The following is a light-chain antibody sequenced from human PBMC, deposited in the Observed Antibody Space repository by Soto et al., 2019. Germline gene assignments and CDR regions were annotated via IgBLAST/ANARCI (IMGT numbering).Light chain of an antibody. J-gene: IGLJ1*01. CDR1: SSDVGAYNR. CDR3: LSYTTSSSYV. Sequence: QSVLPQPASVSGSPGQSITISCTGTSSDVGAYNRVSWYQQRSGKAPKLMVYEVTHRPSGVSNRFSGSKSANTASLTISGLQAEDEADYYCLSYTTSSSYVFGTGTKLTVL. CDR2: EVT. V-gene: IGLV2-14*01.